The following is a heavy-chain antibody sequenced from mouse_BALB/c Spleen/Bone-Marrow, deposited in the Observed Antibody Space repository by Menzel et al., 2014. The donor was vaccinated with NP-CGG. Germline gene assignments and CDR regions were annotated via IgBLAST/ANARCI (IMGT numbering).Heavy chain of an antibody. CDR1: GFNFGDYG. CDR2: ISNLAYSI. CDR3: TRDRGYDGGYYFDY. Sequence: EVKVVESGGGVVQPGGSRKLSCAASGFNFGDYGMAWVRLAPGKGPGWVAFISNLAYSIYYADTVTGRFTISRENAKNTLYLEMSSLRYEDTAMYYCTRDRGYDGGYYFDYWGQGTTLTVSS. D-gene: IGHD2-2*01. V-gene: IGHV5-15*02. J-gene: IGHJ2*01.